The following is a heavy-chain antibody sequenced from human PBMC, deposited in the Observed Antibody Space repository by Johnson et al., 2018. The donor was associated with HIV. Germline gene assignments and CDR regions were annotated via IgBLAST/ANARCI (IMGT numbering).Heavy chain of an antibody. J-gene: IGHJ3*01. D-gene: IGHD5-18*01. CDR2: INWNGGST. CDR3: AKDRIRSTAPDTFDV. Sequence: VQLVESGGGVVQPGRSLRLSCAASGFTFDDYGMSWVRQVPGKGLEWVSGINWNGGSTYYADSVKGRFTISRDNSKNTLYLQMDSLRAVDTAVFYCAKDRIRSTAPDTFDVWGQGTMVTVSS. V-gene: IGHV3-20*04. CDR1: GFTFDDYG.